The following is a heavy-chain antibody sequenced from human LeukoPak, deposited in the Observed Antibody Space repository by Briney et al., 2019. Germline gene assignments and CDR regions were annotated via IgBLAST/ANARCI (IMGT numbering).Heavy chain of an antibody. CDR2: IYYSGST. J-gene: IGHJ4*02. Sequence: SETLSLTCTVSGGSISSYYWSWIRQPPGKGLEWIGYIYYSGSTNYIPSLKSRVTISVDTSKNQFSLKLSSVTAADTAVYYCARSRDTAMVDYWGQGTLVTVSS. CDR3: ARSRDTAMVDY. CDR1: GGSISSYY. D-gene: IGHD5-18*01. V-gene: IGHV4-59*08.